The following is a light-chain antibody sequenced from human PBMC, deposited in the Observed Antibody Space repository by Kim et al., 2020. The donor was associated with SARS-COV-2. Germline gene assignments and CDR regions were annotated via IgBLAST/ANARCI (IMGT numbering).Light chain of an antibody. V-gene: IGKV3-20*01. Sequence: SPGERATLSCRASESVSAGDLVWYQHKRGQAPTLFIYGAYHRATRIPDRFAGSGSGTDITLSISRLEPEEIAEYFCQRYSRSQWTFGQGTKMDIK. CDR2: GAY. CDR1: ESVSAGD. CDR3: QRYSRSQWT. J-gene: IGKJ1*01.